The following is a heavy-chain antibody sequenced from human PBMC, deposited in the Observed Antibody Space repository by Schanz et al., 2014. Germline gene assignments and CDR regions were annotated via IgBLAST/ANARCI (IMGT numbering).Heavy chain of an antibody. Sequence: EAQLVESGGYLVQPGGSLRLSCSASGFTFSSYAMHWVRQASGKGLEYVSAITRSGGGTYYADSVKGRFTISRDNSKNTLYLQMSSLRHEDSAVYYCVIDAYCAAGCFAAECFEHWGQGTLVTVSS. CDR2: ITRSGGGT. CDR3: VIDAYCAAGCFAAECFEH. D-gene: IGHD2-21*02. CDR1: GFTFSSYA. V-gene: IGHV3-64D*06. J-gene: IGHJ1*01.